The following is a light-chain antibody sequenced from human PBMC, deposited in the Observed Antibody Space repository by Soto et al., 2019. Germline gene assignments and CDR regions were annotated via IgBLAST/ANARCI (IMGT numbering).Light chain of an antibody. V-gene: IGKV1-39*01. CDR2: AAS. CDR1: QSVSTY. CDR3: QQSYSTPST. Sequence: DIQRTQSPSSLSASVGDRVTITCRASQSVSTYLNWYRQKPGMAPKLLIDAASSLRRGVPSRFSGSGSGTDFTLTISSLQPDDFATHYCQQSYSTPSTFGQGTKVDIK. J-gene: IGKJ2*01.